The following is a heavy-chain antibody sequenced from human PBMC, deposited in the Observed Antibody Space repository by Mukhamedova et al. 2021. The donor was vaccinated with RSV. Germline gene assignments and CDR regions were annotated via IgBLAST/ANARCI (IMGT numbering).Heavy chain of an antibody. V-gene: IGHV4-30-2*04. CDR3: ARELTYYDSSALSHPYMDV. Sequence: STYYNPSLKSRVTISVDTSKNQFSLKLSSVTAADTAVYYCARELTYYDSSALSHPYMDVWGKGTTVTVSS. J-gene: IGHJ6*03. CDR2: ST. D-gene: IGHD3-22*01.